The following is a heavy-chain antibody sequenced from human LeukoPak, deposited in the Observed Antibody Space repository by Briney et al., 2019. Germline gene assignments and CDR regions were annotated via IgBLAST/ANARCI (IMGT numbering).Heavy chain of an antibody. J-gene: IGHJ5*02. V-gene: IGHV3-74*01. D-gene: IGHD3-22*01. CDR3: ARVLSGSWDWFDP. Sequence: PGGSLRLSCAASGFTFSNYWMHWVRQAPGKGLGWVSRINTDGSRITYADSVKGRFTISRGNAMNTVYLQMNSLRAEDTAVYYCARVLSGSWDWFDPWGQGTLVTVSS. CDR2: INTDGSRI. CDR1: GFTFSNYW.